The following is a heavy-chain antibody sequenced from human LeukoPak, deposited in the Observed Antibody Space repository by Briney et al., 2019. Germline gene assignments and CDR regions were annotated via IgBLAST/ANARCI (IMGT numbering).Heavy chain of an antibody. CDR2: ISSNGGST. Sequence: GGSLRLSCAASGFTFSSYAMHWVRQAPGKGLEYVSAISSNGGSTYYADSVKGRFTISRDNSKNTLYLQMNSLRAEDTAVYYCAKDQLTRFETAPPGWFDPWGQGTLVTVSS. D-gene: IGHD3-10*01. V-gene: IGHV3-64*04. CDR1: GFTFSSYA. J-gene: IGHJ5*02. CDR3: AKDQLTRFETAPPGWFDP.